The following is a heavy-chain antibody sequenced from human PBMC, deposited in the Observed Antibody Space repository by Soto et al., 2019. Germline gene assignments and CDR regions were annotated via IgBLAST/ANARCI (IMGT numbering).Heavy chain of an antibody. J-gene: IGHJ6*02. CDR2: ISGNGGST. Sequence: GGSLRLSCAASGFTFSSYAMSWVRQAPGKGLEWVSGISGNGGSTHYADSVKGRFTMSRDNSKNTLYLQMNSLRAEDTAVHYCAKGITARSYGMDVWGQGTTVTVSS. CDR1: GFTFSSYA. V-gene: IGHV3-23*01. D-gene: IGHD3-10*01. CDR3: AKGITARSYGMDV.